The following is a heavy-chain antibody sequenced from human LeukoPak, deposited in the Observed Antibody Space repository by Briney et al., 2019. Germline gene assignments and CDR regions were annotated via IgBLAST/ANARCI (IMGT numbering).Heavy chain of an antibody. CDR1: GGSFSDYY. CDR2: INHSGST. J-gene: IGHJ5*02. V-gene: IGHV4-34*01. CDR3: ARHEGAGWFDP. D-gene: IGHD4/OR15-4a*01. Sequence: TSETLSLTCAVYGGSFSDYYWSWTRQPPGKGLEWIGEINHSGSTNYNPSLKSRVTISVDTSKNQFSLKLSSVTAADTAVYYCARHEGAGWFDPWGQGTLVTVSS.